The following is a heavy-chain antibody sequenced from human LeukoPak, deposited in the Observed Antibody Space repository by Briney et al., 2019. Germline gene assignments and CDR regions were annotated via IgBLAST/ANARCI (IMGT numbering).Heavy chain of an antibody. V-gene: IGHV3-23*01. J-gene: IGHJ4*02. CDR3: AKRLGDPRAFDY. Sequence: GGFLRLSCAASGFTFSSYAMSWVRQAAGKGLEWVATISSITSNTYYADSVRGRFTISRDNSKNTLYLQMDGLRADDTAVYYCAKRLGDPRAFDYWGQGTLVTVSS. CDR1: GFTFSSYA. D-gene: IGHD2-21*02. CDR2: ISSITSNT.